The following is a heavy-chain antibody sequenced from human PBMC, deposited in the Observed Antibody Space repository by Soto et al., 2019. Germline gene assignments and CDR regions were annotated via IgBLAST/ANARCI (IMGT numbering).Heavy chain of an antibody. CDR3: ARLDFAAGTFDF. D-gene: IGHD6-19*01. J-gene: IGHJ3*01. V-gene: IGHV4-59*08. CDR1: GVSISGYY. Sequence: PSETLSLTCSVSGVSISGYYCTWIRQPPGKGLEWIAYIFYSGSPKYNPSLKSRVTISVDTSKNEFSLRLSSVTAADTAVYYCARLDFAAGTFDFWGQGTMVTVSS. CDR2: IFYSGSP.